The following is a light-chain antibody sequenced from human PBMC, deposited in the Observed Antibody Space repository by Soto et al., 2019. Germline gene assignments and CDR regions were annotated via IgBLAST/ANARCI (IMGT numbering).Light chain of an antibody. J-gene: IGLJ2*01. CDR2: RAD. V-gene: IGLV1-47*01. Sequence: QSVLTQSPSASGTPGQRVTISCSGSSANIGSNYVYWYQQFPGTAPRLLIYRADQRPSGVPDRFSGSKSGTSASLAISGLRSEDEAAYYCAPWDDTVKGLVFGGGTKLTV. CDR3: APWDDTVKGLV. CDR1: SANIGSNY.